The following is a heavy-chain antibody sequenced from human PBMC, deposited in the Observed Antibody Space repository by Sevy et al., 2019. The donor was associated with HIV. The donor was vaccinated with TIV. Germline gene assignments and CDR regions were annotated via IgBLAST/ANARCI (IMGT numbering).Heavy chain of an antibody. CDR1: GYSFTSFV. D-gene: IGHD2-2*01. Sequence: ASVKVSCKASGYSFTSFVISWVRQAPGQWLEWMGWISAYNGNTNYAQKLQGRVTMTTDTSTSTAYMELRSLRSDDTAVYYCARDCSSASCLWGMDVWGQGTTVTVSS. CDR3: ARDCSSASCLWGMDV. J-gene: IGHJ6*02. V-gene: IGHV1-18*01. CDR2: ISAYNGNT.